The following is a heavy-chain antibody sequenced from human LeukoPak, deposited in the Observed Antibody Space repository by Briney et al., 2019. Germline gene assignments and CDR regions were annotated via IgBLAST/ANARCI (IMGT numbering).Heavy chain of an antibody. CDR3: ARDLSGAYLFDY. V-gene: IGHV4-39*07. J-gene: IGHJ4*02. D-gene: IGHD1-26*01. CDR1: GDSIRSRSYY. Sequence: PSETLSLTCTVSGDSIRSRSYYWGWIRQPPGKGLEWIGSIYYSGNTFYNPSLKSRVTISIDTSKNQFSLRLSFVTASDTAVYYCARDLSGAYLFDYWGQGTLVTVSS. CDR2: IYYSGNT.